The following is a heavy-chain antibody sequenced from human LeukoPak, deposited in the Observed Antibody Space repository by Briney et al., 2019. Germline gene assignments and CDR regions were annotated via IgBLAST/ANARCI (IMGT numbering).Heavy chain of an antibody. CDR1: GFTFTNNF. CDR3: ARDPRYCSGGSCYDDLSWFDP. Sequence: GGSLRLSCAASGFTFTNNFMSWVRQVPGKGLEWVANIKQDGSETTYADSVRGRFTISRDNSKNTLYLQMNSLRAEDTAVYYCARDPRYCSGGSCYDDLSWFDPWGQGTLVTVSS. D-gene: IGHD2-15*01. CDR2: IKQDGSET. V-gene: IGHV3-7*01. J-gene: IGHJ5*02.